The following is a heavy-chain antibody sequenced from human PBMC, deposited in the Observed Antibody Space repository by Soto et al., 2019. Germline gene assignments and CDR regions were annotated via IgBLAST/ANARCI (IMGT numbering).Heavy chain of an antibody. CDR2: IYPGDSDT. Sequence: GESLKISCKGSGYSFTSYWIGWVRQMPGKGLEWMGIIYPGDSDTRYSPSFQGQVTISADKSISTAYLQWSSLKASDTAMYYCERHGGSGYLPGALYIWGQGTMVTVSS. V-gene: IGHV5-51*01. CDR1: GYSFTSYW. J-gene: IGHJ3*02. D-gene: IGHD3-22*01. CDR3: ERHGGSGYLPGALYI.